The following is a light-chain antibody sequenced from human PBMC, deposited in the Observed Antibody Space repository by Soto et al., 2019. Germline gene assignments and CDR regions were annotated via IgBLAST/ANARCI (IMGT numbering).Light chain of an antibody. CDR3: SSYTSSSTLYV. CDR2: DVS. V-gene: IGLV2-14*01. CDR1: SSDVGGYNY. Sequence: QSALTQPASVSGSPGQSITISCTGTSSDVGGYNYVSWYQQHPGKAPKFMIYDVSNRPSGVSNRFSGSKSGNTASLTISGLQAEDEPDYYCSSYTSSSTLYVFGTGTKLTVL. J-gene: IGLJ1*01.